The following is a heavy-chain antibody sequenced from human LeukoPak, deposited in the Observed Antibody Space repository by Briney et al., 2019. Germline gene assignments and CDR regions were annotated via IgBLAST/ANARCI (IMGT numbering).Heavy chain of an antibody. D-gene: IGHD3-10*01. V-gene: IGHV1-8*01. J-gene: IGHJ5*02. CDR1: GYTFTSYD. CDR3: ANYGSESYRAPRRLDP. Sequence: ASVKVSCKASGYTFTSYDINWVRQATGQGLEWMGWMNPDSGNTGYAQKFQGRVTMTRNTSISTAYMELTSLRSEDTAVYYCANYGSESYRAPRRLDPWGQGTLVTVSS. CDR2: MNPDSGNT.